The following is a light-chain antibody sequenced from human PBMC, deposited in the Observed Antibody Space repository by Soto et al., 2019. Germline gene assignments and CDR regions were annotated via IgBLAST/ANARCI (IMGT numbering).Light chain of an antibody. CDR3: QQYNTYSWT. CDR2: GAS. J-gene: IGKJ1*01. Sequence: DIQMTQSPSTLSASVGDIVTITCRSSQSISGYLAWYQQKPGKAPKLLIYGASSLESGVPSRFSGSGSGTEFTLTISSLQPDDFATYYCQQYNTYSWTFGQGTKVDIK. CDR1: QSISGY. V-gene: IGKV1-5*01.